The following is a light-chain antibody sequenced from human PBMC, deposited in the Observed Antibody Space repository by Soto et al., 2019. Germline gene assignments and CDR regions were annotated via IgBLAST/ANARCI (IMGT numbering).Light chain of an antibody. CDR2: GAS. Sequence: EIEMTQSPDTLSLAPGERVTLSCRASESVSTNLAWYQQKAGQAPRLLIYGASTRATGIPARFSGXGSGTDFTLTISRLEPEDFAVYYFKQYGSSPTFGQGTKVDIK. CDR1: ESVSTN. V-gene: IGKV3-20*01. J-gene: IGKJ1*01. CDR3: KQYGSSPT.